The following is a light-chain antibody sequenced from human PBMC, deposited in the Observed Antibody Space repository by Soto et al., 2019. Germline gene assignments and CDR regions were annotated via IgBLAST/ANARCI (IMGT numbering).Light chain of an antibody. CDR3: QQRGDWPPLA. CDR2: DAS. J-gene: IGKJ4*01. Sequence: IVVTQSPATLSLSPGERATLYCRTSQNIHNYLAWYQQKPGQPPRLVIYDASSRATVVPARFSGSGSGTDCSLTISSLATEDFAVYYCQQRGDWPPLAFGGGTRVDLK. CDR1: QNIHNY. V-gene: IGKV3-11*01.